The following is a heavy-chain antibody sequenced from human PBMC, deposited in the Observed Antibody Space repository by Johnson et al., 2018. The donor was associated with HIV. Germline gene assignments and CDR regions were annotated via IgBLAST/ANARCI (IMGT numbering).Heavy chain of an antibody. CDR1: GFTFSSFA. J-gene: IGHJ3*02. CDR2: ISYDGSNK. V-gene: IGHV3-30-3*01. D-gene: IGHD3-22*01. Sequence: QVQLVESGGGVVQPGTSLRLSCAASGFTFSSFAMHWVRQAPGKGLEWMAFISYDGSNKYFTYSVRGRFTISRDNSKNTLFLQMNSLRAEDTAVYYCVRRFYDSSAFDIWGQGTLVTVSS. CDR3: VRRFYDSSAFDI.